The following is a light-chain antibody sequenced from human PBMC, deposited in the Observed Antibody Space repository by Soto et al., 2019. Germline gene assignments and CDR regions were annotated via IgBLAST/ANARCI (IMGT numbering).Light chain of an antibody. Sequence: NFMLTQPHSVSESPGKTVTISCTRSSGSIASNYVQWYQQRPGSSPTTVIYEDNQRPSGVPYRFSGSIDSSSNSASLTISGLTTEDEADYYCQSYDSDNQVFGGGTKLTVL. J-gene: IGLJ3*02. CDR3: QSYDSDNQV. CDR1: SGSIASNY. V-gene: IGLV6-57*01. CDR2: EDN.